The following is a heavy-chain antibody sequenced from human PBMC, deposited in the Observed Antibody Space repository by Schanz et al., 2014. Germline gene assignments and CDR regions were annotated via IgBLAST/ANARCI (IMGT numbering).Heavy chain of an antibody. J-gene: IGHJ4*02. Sequence: VQLVESGGTLVKPGGSLRLSCVVSGFTFSDYYMSWVRQAPGKGLEWVANIKQDGIEKYYVDSVKGRFTISRDNAKNSLYLQMNSLTADDTAVYYCARDKGGYYPFDYWGRGTLVTVSS. D-gene: IGHD3-3*01. V-gene: IGHV3-7*01. CDR2: IKQDGIEK. CDR3: ARDKGGYYPFDY. CDR1: GFTFSDYY.